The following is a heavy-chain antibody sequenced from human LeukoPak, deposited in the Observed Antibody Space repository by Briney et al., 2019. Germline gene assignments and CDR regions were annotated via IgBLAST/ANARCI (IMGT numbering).Heavy chain of an antibody. CDR1: GFTVSSNY. CDR3: VRYGDTTFDY. CDR2: IYSGGNT. J-gene: IGHJ4*02. V-gene: IGHV3-53*01. Sequence: GGSLRLSCPASGFTVSSNYMSWVRQAPGKGLEWVSIIYSGGNTYYADSVKGRFTISRDNFKNTLYLEMNSLRAEDTAVYYCVRYGDTTFDYWGQGTLVTVSS. D-gene: IGHD1-1*01.